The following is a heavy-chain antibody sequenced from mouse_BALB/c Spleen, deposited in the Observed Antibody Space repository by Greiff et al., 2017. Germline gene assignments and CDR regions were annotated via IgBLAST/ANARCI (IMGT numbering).Heavy chain of an antibody. D-gene: IGHD2-4*01. J-gene: IGHJ4*01. CDR1: GFSLTGYG. V-gene: IGHV2-6-7*01. Sequence: QVQLQQSGPGLVAPSQSLSITCTVSGFSLTGYGVNWVRQPPGKGLEWLGMIWGDGSTDYNSALKSRLSISKDNSKSQVFLKMNSLQTDDTARYYCARDTRYYDYDEAMDYWGQGTSVTVSS. CDR3: ARDTRYYDYDEAMDY. CDR2: IWGDGST.